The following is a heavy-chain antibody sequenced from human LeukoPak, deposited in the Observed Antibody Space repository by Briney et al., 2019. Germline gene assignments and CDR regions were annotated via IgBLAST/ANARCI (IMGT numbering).Heavy chain of an antibody. CDR2: ISAYNGNT. CDR3: ARDLKRFLEWLLPDYYYYYMDV. Sequence: GASVKVSCKASGYTFSSYGINWVRRAPGQGLEWMGWISAYNGNTNYAQKLQDRVTMTTDTSTSTAYMELRSLRSDDTAVYYCARDLKRFLEWLLPDYYYYYMDVWGKGTTVTVSS. CDR1: GYTFSSYG. J-gene: IGHJ6*03. D-gene: IGHD3-3*01. V-gene: IGHV1-18*01.